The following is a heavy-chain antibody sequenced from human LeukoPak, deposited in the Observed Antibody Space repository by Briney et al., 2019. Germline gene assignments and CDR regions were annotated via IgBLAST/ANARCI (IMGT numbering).Heavy chain of an antibody. D-gene: IGHD3-3*01. V-gene: IGHV3-23*01. CDR1: GFTFSSYA. J-gene: IGHJ4*01. Sequence: GGSLRLSCAASGFTFSSYAMSWVRQAPGKGLEWVSAISGSGGSTYYADSVKGRFTISRDNSKNTLYLQMNSLRAEDTAVYYCAKDMGVTIFGVVIIRDYFDYWGQEPWSPSPQ. CDR3: AKDMGVTIFGVVIIRDYFDY. CDR2: ISGSGGST.